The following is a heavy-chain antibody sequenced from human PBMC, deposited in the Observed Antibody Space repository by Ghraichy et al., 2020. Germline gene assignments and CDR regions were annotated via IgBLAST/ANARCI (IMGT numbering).Heavy chain of an antibody. D-gene: IGHD6-19*01. J-gene: IGHJ4*02. CDR1: GGSFSGYY. Sequence: SETLSLTCAVYGGSFSGYYWSWIRQPPGKGLEWIGEINHSGSTNYNPSLKSRVTISVDTSKNQFSLKLSSVTAADTAVYYCARTRESSGWYRYFDYWGQGTLVTVSS. CDR2: INHSGST. V-gene: IGHV4-34*01. CDR3: ARTRESSGWYRYFDY.